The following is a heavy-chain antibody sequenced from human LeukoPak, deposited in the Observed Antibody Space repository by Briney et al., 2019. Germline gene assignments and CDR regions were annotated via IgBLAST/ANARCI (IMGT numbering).Heavy chain of an antibody. Sequence: PGGSLRLSCAASGFTFSSYSMNWVRQAPGKGLEWVSSISSSSSYIYYADSVKGRFTTSRDNAKNSLYLQMNSLRAEDTAVYYCARDHLVHYYDSSGYLFDPWGQGTLVTVSS. CDR1: GFTFSSYS. V-gene: IGHV3-21*01. D-gene: IGHD3-22*01. CDR2: ISSSSSYI. J-gene: IGHJ5*02. CDR3: ARDHLVHYYDSSGYLFDP.